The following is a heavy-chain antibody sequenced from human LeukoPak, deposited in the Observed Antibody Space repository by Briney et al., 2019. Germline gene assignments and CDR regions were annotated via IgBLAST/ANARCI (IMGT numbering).Heavy chain of an antibody. CDR3: ASGEGYSYGWIPAYYFDY. D-gene: IGHD5-18*01. Sequence: NPGGSLRLSCAASGFTFSDYYKSWIRQAPGKGLEWVSYISSSGSTIYYADSVKGRFTISRDNAKNSLYLQMNSLRAEDTAVYYCASGEGYSYGWIPAYYFDYWGQGTLVTVSS. CDR1: GFTFSDYY. CDR2: ISSSGSTI. J-gene: IGHJ4*02. V-gene: IGHV3-11*04.